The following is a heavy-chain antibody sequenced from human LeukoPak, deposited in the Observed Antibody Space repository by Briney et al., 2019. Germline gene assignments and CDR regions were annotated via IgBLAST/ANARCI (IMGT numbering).Heavy chain of an antibody. V-gene: IGHV4-34*01. J-gene: IGHJ2*01. Sequence: GSLRLSCAASGFTFSNAWMSWVRQPPGKGLEWIGEINHSGSTNYNPSLKSRVTISVDTSKNQFSLKLSSVTAADTAVYYCARGRRLKPGYFDLWGRGTLVTVSS. CDR2: INHSGST. D-gene: IGHD1-14*01. CDR3: ARGRRLKPGYFDL. CDR1: GFTFSNAW.